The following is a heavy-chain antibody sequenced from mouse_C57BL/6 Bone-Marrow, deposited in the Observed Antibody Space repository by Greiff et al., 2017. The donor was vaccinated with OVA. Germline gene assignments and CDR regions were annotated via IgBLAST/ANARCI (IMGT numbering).Heavy chain of an antibody. V-gene: IGHV2-2*01. D-gene: IGHD1-1*01. CDR1: GFSLTSYG. CDR2: IWSGGST. J-gene: IGHJ3*01. Sequence: QVQLKQSGPGLVQPSQSLSITCTVSGFSLTSYGVHWVRQSPGKGLEWLGVIWSGGSTDYNAAFISRLSISKDNSKSQVFFKMNSLQADDTAIYYCARNWGRPLRRAWCAYWGQGTLVTVSA. CDR3: ARNWGRPLRRAWCAY.